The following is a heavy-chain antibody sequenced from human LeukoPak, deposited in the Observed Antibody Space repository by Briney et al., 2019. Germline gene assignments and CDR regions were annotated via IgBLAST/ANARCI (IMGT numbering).Heavy chain of an antibody. V-gene: IGHV4-59*01. CDR3: ARDGDDSTGYASNWFDP. J-gene: IGHJ5*02. Sequence: SETLSLTCTVSGGSISSYYWNWIRQPPGKGLEWIGYVYYSGNTNYNPSLKSRVTISVDTSRNQFSRKLSSVTAADTAVYYCARDGDDSTGYASNWFDPWGQGTLVTVSS. CDR1: GGSISSYY. D-gene: IGHD3-22*01. CDR2: VYYSGNT.